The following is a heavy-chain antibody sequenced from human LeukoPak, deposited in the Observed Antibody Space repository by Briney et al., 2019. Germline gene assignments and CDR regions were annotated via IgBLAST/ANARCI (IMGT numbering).Heavy chain of an antibody. CDR3: ARDRSTSGRQY. J-gene: IGHJ4*02. Sequence: PGGPLRLSCAASGFTFSSFWMAWVRQVPGKGLEWVANINQDGSERHYVDSLKGRFTVPRDNAKNSLYLQMNTLRAEDTAVYYCARDRSTSGRQYWGQGILVTVSS. V-gene: IGHV3-7*01. CDR1: GFTFSSFW. D-gene: IGHD3-10*01. CDR2: INQDGSER.